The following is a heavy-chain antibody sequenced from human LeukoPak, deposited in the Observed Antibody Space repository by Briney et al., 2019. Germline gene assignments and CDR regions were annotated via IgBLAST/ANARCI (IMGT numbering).Heavy chain of an antibody. J-gene: IGHJ3*02. CDR1: GFTFSDYY. D-gene: IGHD6-19*01. V-gene: IGHV3-11*06. CDR3: ARDTGYSSGWHRVSVFDI. CDR2: ISSSSSYI. Sequence: GGSLRLSCAASGFTFSDYYMSWVRQAPGKGLEWVSSISSSSSYIYYADSVKGRFTISRDNAKNSLYLQMNSLRAEDTAVYYCARDTGYSSGWHRVSVFDIWGQGTMVTVSS.